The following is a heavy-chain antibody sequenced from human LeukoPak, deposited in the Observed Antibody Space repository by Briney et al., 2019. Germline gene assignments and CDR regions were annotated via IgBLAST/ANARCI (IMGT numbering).Heavy chain of an antibody. CDR1: GYTFTSYG. CDR3: AKLWAYYGDYWHLDL. Sequence: ASVKVSCKASGYTFTSYGISWVRQAPGQGLEWMGWISAYNGNTNYAQRFQGRVTMTTDISTSTAYMELRSLTSDDTAVYYCAKLWAYYGDYWHLDLWGRGTLVSVSS. V-gene: IGHV1-18*01. CDR2: ISAYNGNT. D-gene: IGHD4-17*01. J-gene: IGHJ2*01.